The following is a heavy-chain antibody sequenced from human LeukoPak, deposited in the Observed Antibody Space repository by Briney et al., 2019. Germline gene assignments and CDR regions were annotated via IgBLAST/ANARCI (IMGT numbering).Heavy chain of an antibody. V-gene: IGHV3-23*01. CDR2: ISGSGGST. D-gene: IGHD2-21*02. CDR1: GFTFSSYA. Sequence: GGSLRLSCAASGFTFSSYAMSWVCQAPGKGLEWVSAISGSGGSTYYADSVKGRFTISRDNSKNTLYLQMNSLRAEDTAVYYCAPSSGSVTATYFDYWGQGTLVTVSS. J-gene: IGHJ4*02. CDR3: APSSGSVTATYFDY.